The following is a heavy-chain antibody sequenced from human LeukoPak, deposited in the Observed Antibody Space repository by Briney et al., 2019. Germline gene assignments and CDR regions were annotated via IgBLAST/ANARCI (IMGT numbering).Heavy chain of an antibody. Sequence: ASVKVSCKASGYTFTSYYMHWVRQAPGQGLEWMGIINPSGGSTSYAQKFQGRVTMTRDTSISTAYMELSRLRSDDTAVYYCARTNYISGIAVAGTWWWFDPWGQGTLVTVSS. J-gene: IGHJ5*02. CDR1: GYTFTSYY. CDR3: ARTNYISGIAVAGTWWWFDP. V-gene: IGHV1-46*01. CDR2: INPSGGST. D-gene: IGHD6-19*01.